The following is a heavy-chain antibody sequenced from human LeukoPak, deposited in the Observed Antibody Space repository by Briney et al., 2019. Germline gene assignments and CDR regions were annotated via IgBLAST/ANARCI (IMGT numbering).Heavy chain of an antibody. D-gene: IGHD3-22*01. J-gene: IGHJ4*02. CDR1: GYTFTGYY. Sequence: GASVKVSCKASGYTFTGYYMHWVRQAPGQGLEWMGWINPNSGGTNYAQKFQGRVTMTRDTSITTAYMELSRLRSDDTAVYYCARLSSEGWLRDSSGYRYFDYWGQGTLVTVSS. CDR2: INPNSGGT. V-gene: IGHV1-2*02. CDR3: ARLSSEGWLRDSSGYRYFDY.